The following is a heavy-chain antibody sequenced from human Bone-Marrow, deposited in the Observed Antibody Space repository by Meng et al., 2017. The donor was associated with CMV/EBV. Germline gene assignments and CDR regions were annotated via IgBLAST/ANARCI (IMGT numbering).Heavy chain of an antibody. D-gene: IGHD6-13*01. J-gene: IGHJ5*02. V-gene: IGHV1-2*02. CDR1: GPTFTGYY. CDR3: ARSTWYDYFDP. Sequence: ASVKVSCKASGPTFTGYYLHWVRQAPGQGLQWLGRVSPNTGATQYAENFQGRVTFSRDKSTTTAYMEVTSLTSDDTAVYYCARSTWYDYFDPWGQGTLVTVSS. CDR2: VSPNTGAT.